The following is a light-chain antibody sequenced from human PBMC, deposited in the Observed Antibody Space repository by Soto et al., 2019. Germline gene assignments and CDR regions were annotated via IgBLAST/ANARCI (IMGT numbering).Light chain of an antibody. CDR1: QSVSSSY. Sequence: PGEGATLSCRASQSVSSSYIAWYQQRPGQTPSLLIYGASTRATGIPDRFSGSGSGTDFTLTISSLEPEDFAVYYCQQRSNWPPITFGQGTRLEIK. CDR2: GAS. J-gene: IGKJ5*01. V-gene: IGKV3D-20*02. CDR3: QQRSNWPPIT.